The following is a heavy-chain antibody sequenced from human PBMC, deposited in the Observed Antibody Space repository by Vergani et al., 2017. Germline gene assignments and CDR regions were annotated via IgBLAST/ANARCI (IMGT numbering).Heavy chain of an antibody. CDR2: SDTTGRH. D-gene: IGHD4-11*01. J-gene: IGHJ6*03. Sequence: QVQLQQWGGGLLKPLETLSLNCVVNGGSFNSYHWTWIRESPGEGQELVGDSDTTGRHDYNPSLKSRLTGSVDKSRNQFSLTLNSATATDAAIYFCSRVNTETSGHLYCYYYMDVWGQGTAVTVS. V-gene: IGHV4-34*01. CDR3: SRVNTETSGHLYCYYYMDV. CDR1: GGSFNSYH.